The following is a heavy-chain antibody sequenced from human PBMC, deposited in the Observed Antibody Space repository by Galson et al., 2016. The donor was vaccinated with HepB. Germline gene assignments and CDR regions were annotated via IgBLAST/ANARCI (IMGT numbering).Heavy chain of an antibody. D-gene: IGHD6-13*01. CDR3: ARERSSWYRGWFDP. CDR2: IDAANGHT. CDR1: GYTFTNYA. V-gene: IGHV1-3*01. J-gene: IGHJ5*02. Sequence: SVKVSCKASGYTFTNYAMHWVRQAPGQGLEWMGWIDAANGHTKSSQTFQGRVTITRDTSASTAYMELSSLRFEDTAVYYCARERSSWYRGWFDPWGQGTLVSVSS.